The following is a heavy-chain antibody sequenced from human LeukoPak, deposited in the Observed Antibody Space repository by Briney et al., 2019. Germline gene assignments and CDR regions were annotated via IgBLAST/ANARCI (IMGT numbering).Heavy chain of an antibody. CDR2: IRYDGSNK. Sequence: PGGSLRLSCAASGFTFSSYGMHWVRQAPGKGLEWVAFIRYDGSNKYYADSVKGRFTISRDNSKNTLYLQMNSLRAEDTAVYYCAREDYDILTGYYWFDPWGQGTLVTVSS. V-gene: IGHV3-30*02. J-gene: IGHJ5*02. CDR1: GFTFSSYG. D-gene: IGHD3-9*01. CDR3: AREDYDILTGYYWFDP.